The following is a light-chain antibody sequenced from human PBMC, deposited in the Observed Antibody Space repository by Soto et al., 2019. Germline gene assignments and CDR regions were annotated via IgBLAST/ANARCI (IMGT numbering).Light chain of an antibody. CDR3: QPYYSYPLT. Sequence: AIRMTQSPSSLSASTGDRVTITCRASQGISSYLAWYQQKPGKAPKLLIYAASTLQSGVPSRFSGSGSVTDFTLSISCPLSEDCPTYYGQPYYSYPLTFGQGTKMEIK. J-gene: IGKJ1*01. CDR1: QGISSY. V-gene: IGKV1-8*01. CDR2: AAS.